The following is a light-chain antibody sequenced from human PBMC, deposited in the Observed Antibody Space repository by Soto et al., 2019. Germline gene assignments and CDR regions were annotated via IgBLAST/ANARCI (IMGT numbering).Light chain of an antibody. CDR3: HQYGSAPFT. J-gene: IGKJ3*01. V-gene: IGKV3-20*01. Sequence: EIVLTQSPGTLSLSPGDRATLSCRASQGVSANSLAWYQHKVGQAPRLLIYGAFSRATGIPDRFSGNGSETYFTLTISRLEPEDFAVYFCHQYGSAPFTFGPGTKVDIK. CDR1: QGVSANS. CDR2: GAF.